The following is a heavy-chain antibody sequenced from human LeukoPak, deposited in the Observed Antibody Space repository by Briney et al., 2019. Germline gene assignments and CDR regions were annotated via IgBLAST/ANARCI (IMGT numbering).Heavy chain of an antibody. J-gene: IGHJ6*02. CDR2: INPKSGDA. CDR1: GSTFSDYH. CDR3: ARATGQIDYYYYYGMDV. V-gene: IGHV1-2*02. Sequence: HRASVTVSCKASGSTFSDYHINWVRQASGQGPKWMGWINPKSGDAKYGQAFQGRVTMTRDTSISTAYMELNRLRFDDTAMYYCARATGQIDYYYYYGMDVWGQGTTVTVSS.